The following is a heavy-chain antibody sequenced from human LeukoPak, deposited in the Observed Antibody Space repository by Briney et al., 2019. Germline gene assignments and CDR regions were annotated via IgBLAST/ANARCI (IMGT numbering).Heavy chain of an antibody. CDR1: GYTFTGYY. CDR2: ISAYNGNT. Sequence: ASVTVSCKASGYTFTGYYMHWVRQAPGQGLEWMGWISAYNGNTNYAQKLQGRVTMTTDTSTSTAYMELRSLRSDDTAVYYCARYTVTTRALDYWGQGTLVTVSS. D-gene: IGHD4-17*01. CDR3: ARYTVTTRALDY. V-gene: IGHV1-18*04. J-gene: IGHJ4*02.